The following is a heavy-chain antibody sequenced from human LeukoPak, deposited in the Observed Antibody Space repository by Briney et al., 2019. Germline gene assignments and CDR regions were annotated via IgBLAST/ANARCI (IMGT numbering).Heavy chain of an antibody. CDR2: INHRGST. D-gene: IGHD6-13*01. CDR1: GGSFSDYY. J-gene: IGHJ4*02. Sequence: SETLSLTCAVYGGSFSDYYWSWIRQPPGKGLEWIGEINHRGSTNYNPSLKSRVTVSVDTSKNQFSLRLSSVTAADTAVYYCARFIAAPYYFDYWGRGTLVTVSS. V-gene: IGHV4-34*01. CDR3: ARFIAAPYYFDY.